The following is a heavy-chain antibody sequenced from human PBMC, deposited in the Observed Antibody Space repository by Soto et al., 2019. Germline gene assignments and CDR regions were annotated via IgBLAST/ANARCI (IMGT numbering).Heavy chain of an antibody. CDR2: IDNSGDGS. CDR1: GFIFRNHV. D-gene: IGHD1-26*01. CDR3: AKGGAVLLDPFDV. J-gene: IGHJ3*01. V-gene: IGHV3-23*05. Sequence: EVQLLESGGGLVQPGGSLRLSCAASGFIFRNHVLNWVRQAPGKGLEWVSAIDNSGDGSFYADSVKGRFIISRDNSKDTVFLHMNNLRPEDTAFYYCAKGGAVLLDPFDVWGQGTMVTVSS.